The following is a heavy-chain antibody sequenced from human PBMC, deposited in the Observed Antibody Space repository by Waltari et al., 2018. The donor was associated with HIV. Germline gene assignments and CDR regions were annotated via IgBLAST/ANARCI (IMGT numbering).Heavy chain of an antibody. Sequence: EVQLVESGGGLVKPGGSLRLSCAASGFTFSSYSMNWVRQAPGKGLEWVSSISSSSSYIYYADSVKGRFTISRDNAKNSLYLQMNSLRAEDTAVYYCARKQIPWNEPAGGYYYGMDVWGQGTTVTVSS. CDR1: GFTFSSYS. CDR3: ARKQIPWNEPAGGYYYGMDV. V-gene: IGHV3-21*01. J-gene: IGHJ6*02. D-gene: IGHD1-1*01. CDR2: ISSSSSYI.